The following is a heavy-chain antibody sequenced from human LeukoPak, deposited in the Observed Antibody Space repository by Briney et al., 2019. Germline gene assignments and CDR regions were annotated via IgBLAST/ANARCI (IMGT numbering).Heavy chain of an antibody. V-gene: IGHV4-30-4*01. D-gene: IGHD3-22*01. CDR2: MYYSGST. J-gene: IGHJ5*02. Sequence: SQTLSLTCTVSGGSLSSGDYYWSWIRQPPGKGLEWIGYMYYSGSTYYNPSLKSRVTISIDTSKNQFSLKLSSVTAADTAAYYCARPYYYDSRIDPWGQGTLVTVSS. CDR3: ARPYYYDSRIDP. CDR1: GGSLSSGDYY.